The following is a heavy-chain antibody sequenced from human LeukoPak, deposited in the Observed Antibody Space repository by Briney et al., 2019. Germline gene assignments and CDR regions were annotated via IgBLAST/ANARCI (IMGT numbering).Heavy chain of an antibody. CDR1: GGTFSSYA. V-gene: IGHV1-69*13. CDR2: IIPIFGTA. CDR3: ARGGYSSSSFYYYYGMDV. J-gene: IGHJ6*02. Sequence: ASVTVSCTASGGTFSSYAISWVRQAPGHGLEWMGGIIPIFGTANYAQKFQGRVTITADEATSTAYMELSSLRSEDTAVYYCARGGYSSSSFYYYYGMDVWGQGTTVTVSS. D-gene: IGHD6-6*01.